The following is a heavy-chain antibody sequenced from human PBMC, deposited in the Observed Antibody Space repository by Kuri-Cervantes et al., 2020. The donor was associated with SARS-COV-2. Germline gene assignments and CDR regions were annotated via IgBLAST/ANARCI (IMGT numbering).Heavy chain of an antibody. CDR2: TYYSGST. CDR3: ARESVELDAFDI. D-gene: IGHD1-7*01. CDR1: GGSFSGYY. V-gene: IGHV4-59*01. J-gene: IGHJ3*02. Sequence: ESLKISCAVYGGSFSGYYWSWIRQPPGKGLEWIGYTYYSGSTNYNPSLKSRVTISVDTSKNQFSLKLSSVTAADTAVYYCARESVELDAFDIWGQGTMVTVSS.